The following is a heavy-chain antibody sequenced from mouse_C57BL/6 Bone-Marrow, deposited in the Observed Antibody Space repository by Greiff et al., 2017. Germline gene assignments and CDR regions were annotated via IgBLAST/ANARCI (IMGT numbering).Heavy chain of an antibody. D-gene: IGHD1-1*01. J-gene: IGHJ2*01. CDR2: IDPANGNT. CDR3: ARSHYGSSGHYFDY. Sequence: EVQLQQSVAELVRPGASVKLSCTASGFNIKNTYMHWVKQRPEQGLEWIGRIDPANGNTKYAPKFQGKATITADTSSNTAYLQLSLTSEDTAIYYCARSHYGSSGHYFDYWGQGTTLTVSS. CDR1: GFNIKNTY. V-gene: IGHV14-3*01.